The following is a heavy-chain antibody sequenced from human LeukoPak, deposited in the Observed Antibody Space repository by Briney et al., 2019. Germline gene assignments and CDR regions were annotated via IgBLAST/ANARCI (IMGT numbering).Heavy chain of an antibody. CDR3: ARVRGGSVYYYDSSGFDY. Sequence: GGSLRLSCAASGFTFSSYEMNWVRQAPGKGLEWVSYISSSGSTIYYADSVKGRFTISRDNAKNSLYLQMNILSDEDAAVYYCARVRGGSVYYYDSSGFDYWGQGTLVTVSS. D-gene: IGHD3-22*01. CDR2: ISSSGSTI. CDR1: GFTFSSYE. J-gene: IGHJ4*02. V-gene: IGHV3-48*03.